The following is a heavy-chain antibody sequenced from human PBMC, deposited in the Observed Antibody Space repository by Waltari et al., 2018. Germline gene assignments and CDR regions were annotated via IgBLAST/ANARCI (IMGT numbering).Heavy chain of an antibody. CDR3: ARGPYNFWSGYSFEY. CDR2: IHSGGST. Sequence: EVQLVETGGGLIQPGGSLRLSCAASGFTVSACYMTWVRQAPGKGLEWVSLIHSGGSTFYADSVKGRFTISRDYSKNTLYLQMNSLRAEDSALYYCARGPYNFWSGYSFEYWGQGTLVTVSS. J-gene: IGHJ4*02. D-gene: IGHD3-3*01. CDR1: GFTVSACY. V-gene: IGHV3-53*02.